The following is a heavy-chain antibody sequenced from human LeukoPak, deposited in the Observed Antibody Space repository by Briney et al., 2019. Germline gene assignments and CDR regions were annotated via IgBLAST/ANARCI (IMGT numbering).Heavy chain of an antibody. J-gene: IGHJ4*02. Sequence: HWASVKVSCKASGYTFTSYYMHWVRQAPGQGLEWMGIIDPSGVPTYAQKFQGRVTMTRDTSTSTIYMELSSLRSEDTAVYYCAREVGATDYWGQGTLVTVSS. V-gene: IGHV1-46*01. D-gene: IGHD1-26*01. CDR3: AREVGATDY. CDR2: IDPSGVP. CDR1: GYTFTSYY.